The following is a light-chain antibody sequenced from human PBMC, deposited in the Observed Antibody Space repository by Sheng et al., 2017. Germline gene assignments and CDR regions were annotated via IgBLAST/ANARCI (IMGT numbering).Light chain of an antibody. CDR3: QQYYTTPYT. V-gene: IGKV4-1*01. CDR2: WAS. CDR1: QSVLYSSNNKNY. J-gene: IGKJ2*01. Sequence: GSLGERATINCKSSQSVLYSSNNKNYLAWYRQKPGQPPKLLIYWASTRESGVPDRFSGSGSGTDFTLTISSLQAEDVAIYYCQQYYTTPYTFGQGTKLEI.